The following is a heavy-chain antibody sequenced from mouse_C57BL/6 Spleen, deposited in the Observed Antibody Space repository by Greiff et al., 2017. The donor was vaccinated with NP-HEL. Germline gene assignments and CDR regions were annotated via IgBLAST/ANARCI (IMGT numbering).Heavy chain of an antibody. CDR2: ISDGGSYT. J-gene: IGHJ2*01. CDR1: GFTFSSYA. Sequence: DVKLVESGGGLVKPGGSLKLSCAASGFTFSSYAMSWVRQTPEKRLEWVATISDGGSYTYYPDNVKGRFTISRDNAKNNLYLQMSHLKSEDTAMYYCARDYGNFYFDYWGQGTTLTVSS. V-gene: IGHV5-4*01. CDR3: ARDYGNFYFDY. D-gene: IGHD2-1*01.